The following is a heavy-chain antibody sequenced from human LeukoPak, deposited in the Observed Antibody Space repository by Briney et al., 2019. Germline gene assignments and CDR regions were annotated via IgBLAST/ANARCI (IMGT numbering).Heavy chain of an antibody. J-gene: IGHJ4*02. V-gene: IGHV3-7*01. Sequence: GGSLRLSCAASGFTFTSYWMTWVRQAPGKGLEWVANIDQGGSEKNYVDSVKGRFTISRDNAKNSLYLQMNSLRAEDTAVYYCARDEVRRPYNYWGRGTLVTVSS. CDR3: ARDEVRRPYNY. D-gene: IGHD5-18*01. CDR1: GFTFTSYW. CDR2: IDQGGSEK.